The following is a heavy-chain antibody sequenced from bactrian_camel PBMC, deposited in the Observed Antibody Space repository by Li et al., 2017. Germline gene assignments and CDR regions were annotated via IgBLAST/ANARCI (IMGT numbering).Heavy chain of an antibody. Sequence: VQLVESGGGSVQAGGSLRVSCGASEYTESINCMGWYRQSPGKERSLVSSITSDGTTTYIDSVKGRFTISQDKAKNTMYLQMNSLKTEDTAVYYCQPHGRSYVDWNCRAGLGQGTQVTVSS. V-gene: IGHV3S53*01. CDR1: EYTESINC. D-gene: IGHD2*01. J-gene: IGHJ4*01. CDR2: ITSDGTT.